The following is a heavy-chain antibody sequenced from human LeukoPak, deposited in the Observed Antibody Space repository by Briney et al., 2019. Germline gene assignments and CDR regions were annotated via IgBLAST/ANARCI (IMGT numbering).Heavy chain of an antibody. J-gene: IGHJ4*02. D-gene: IGHD3-22*01. CDR3: AKGHPHYHDSTAYFFFDS. CDR1: GFTFTNFV. V-gene: IGHV3-23*01. CDR2: ISGGGDIT. Sequence: PGGSLRLSCAASGFTFTNFVMSWVPQAPGRGLEWVSGISGGGDITFYADSVKGRFTISRDNSKSTLYLQMTSLRAEDTAVYYCAKGHPHYHDSTAYFFFDSWGQGTLVTVSS.